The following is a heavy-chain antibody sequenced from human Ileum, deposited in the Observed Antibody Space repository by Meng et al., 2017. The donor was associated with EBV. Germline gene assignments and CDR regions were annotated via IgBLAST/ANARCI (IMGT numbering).Heavy chain of an antibody. J-gene: IGHJ4*02. CDR2: INAGSGGT. V-gene: IGHV1-3*01. CDR3: ARNGGGLDY. CDR1: GYSFTIYD. Sequence: VQLWPAAAEVKTPGASVNISCTVSGYSFTIYDIDWGRQAPGPSLEWIGWINAGSGGTKSLQNLQGRVTFTRDTSANTAYMDLSNLRSEDTAVYYCARNGGGLDYWGQGTLVTVSS. D-gene: IGHD3-10*01.